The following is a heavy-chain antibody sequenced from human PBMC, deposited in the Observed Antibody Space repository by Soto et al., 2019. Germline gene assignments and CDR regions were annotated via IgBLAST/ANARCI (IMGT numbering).Heavy chain of an antibody. CDR1: GGPITSDNW. V-gene: IGHV4-4*02. Sequence: PSETLSLTCAVSGGPITSDNWYNWVRQTPGKGLEWIGEVNHIGASNYSPSLKSRVTISLDKSKNQFSLSMTSVTAADTAMYYCTKDHIGADAFDIWGQGAMVTVSS. D-gene: IGHD2-21*01. J-gene: IGHJ3*02. CDR2: VNHIGAS. CDR3: TKDHIGADAFDI.